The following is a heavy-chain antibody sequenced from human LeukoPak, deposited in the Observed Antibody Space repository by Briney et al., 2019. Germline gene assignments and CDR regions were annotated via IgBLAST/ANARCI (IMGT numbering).Heavy chain of an antibody. Sequence: GGSLRLSCEASGFPFRDHAMHWVRQAPGKGLEWVAVISYDARHENYADSVRGRFTVSRDDSRSTLYLQMNSLKTDDTAVYFCARDEFDGYNLGPSIYWGQGTLVTVSS. V-gene: IGHV3-30*03. CDR1: GFPFRDHA. J-gene: IGHJ4*02. CDR2: ISYDARHE. CDR3: ARDEFDGYNLGPSIY. D-gene: IGHD5-24*01.